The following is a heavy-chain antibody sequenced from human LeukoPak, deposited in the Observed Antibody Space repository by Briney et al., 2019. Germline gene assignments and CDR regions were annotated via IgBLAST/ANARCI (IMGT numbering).Heavy chain of an antibody. CDR2: IYYSGST. D-gene: IGHD6-13*01. Sequence: PSETLSLTCTVSGGSISSSSYYWGWIRQPPGKGLEWIGSIYYSGSTYYNPSLKSRVTISVDTSKNQFTLKLSSVTAADTAVYYCARSRYSSSWSEFDYWGQGTLVTVSS. CDR3: ARSRYSSSWSEFDY. CDR1: GGSISSSSYY. V-gene: IGHV4-39*06. J-gene: IGHJ4*02.